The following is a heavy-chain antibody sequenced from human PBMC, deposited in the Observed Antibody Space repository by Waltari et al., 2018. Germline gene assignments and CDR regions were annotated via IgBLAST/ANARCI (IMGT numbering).Heavy chain of an antibody. CDR3: AREGVILKITDRYFDM. D-gene: IGHD3-9*01. V-gene: IGHV3-30*10. J-gene: IGHJ2*01. CDR1: GFSFSSHG. CDR2: ISYDGRNK. Sequence: QVHLVESGGGVVQPGGSLSLSCAASGFSFSSHGMHWVRQAPGKGLQWVSVISYDGRNKYYTDSVKGRFTVSRDNSQNTLHLQMNSLAVEDTAVYYCAREGVILKITDRYFDMWGRGTLVTVSS.